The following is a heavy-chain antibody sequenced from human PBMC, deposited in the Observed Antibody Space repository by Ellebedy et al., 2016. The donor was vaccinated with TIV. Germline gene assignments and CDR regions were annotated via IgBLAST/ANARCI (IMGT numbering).Heavy chain of an antibody. CDR1: GGTFSSYA. J-gene: IGHJ4*02. V-gene: IGHV1-69*13. CDR3: ARQVFSSTSSSDY. Sequence: AASVKVSCKASGGTFSSYAISWVRQAPGQGLEWMGGIIPIFGTANYAQKFQGRVTITADESTSTAYMELSSLRSEDTAVYYCARQVFSSTSSSDYWGQGTLVTVSS. D-gene: IGHD2-2*01. CDR2: IIPIFGTA.